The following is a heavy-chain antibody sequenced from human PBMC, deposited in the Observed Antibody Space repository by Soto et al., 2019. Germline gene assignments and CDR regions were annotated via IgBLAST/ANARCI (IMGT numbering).Heavy chain of an antibody. CDR2: ISSNGGST. D-gene: IGHD6-19*01. CDR3: ARGTSGWYHYFDY. J-gene: IGHJ4*02. CDR1: GFTFSSYA. Sequence: GGSLRLSCVASGFTFSSYAMHWVRQAPGGGLEYVSAISSNGGSTYYANSVKGRFTISRDNSKNTLYLQMGSLRAEDMAVYYCARGTSGWYHYFDYWGQGTLVTVSS. V-gene: IGHV3-64*01.